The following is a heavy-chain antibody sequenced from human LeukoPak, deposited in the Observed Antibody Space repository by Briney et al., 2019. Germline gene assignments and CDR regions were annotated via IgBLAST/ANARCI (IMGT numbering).Heavy chain of an antibody. V-gene: IGHV1-69*04. D-gene: IGHD3-22*01. J-gene: IGHJ4*02. Sequence: ASVKVSCKASGGTFSSYAISWVRQAPGQGLEWMGRVIPILGIANYAQKFQGRVTVTADKSTSTAYMEQSSLRSEDTAVYYCAGVAYYYDSSGYSGYWGQGTLVTVSS. CDR3: AGVAYYYDSSGYSGY. CDR2: VIPILGIA. CDR1: GGTFSSYA.